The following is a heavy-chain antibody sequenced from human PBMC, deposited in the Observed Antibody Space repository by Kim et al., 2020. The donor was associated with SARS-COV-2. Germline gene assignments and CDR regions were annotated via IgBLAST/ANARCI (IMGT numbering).Heavy chain of an antibody. J-gene: IGHJ3*02. CDR2: ISYAGSSK. CDR3: AILPGALGLDAFSI. V-gene: IGHV3-30*03. Sequence: GGSLRLSCAASGFTFSSYGMHWVRQAPGKGLEWVAVISYAGSSKYYADSVKGRFTISSDNSKNTLFLQMNSLRAEDTALYYCAILPGALGLDAFSIWGQGTMVTVSS. CDR1: GFTFSSYG. D-gene: IGHD2-15*01.